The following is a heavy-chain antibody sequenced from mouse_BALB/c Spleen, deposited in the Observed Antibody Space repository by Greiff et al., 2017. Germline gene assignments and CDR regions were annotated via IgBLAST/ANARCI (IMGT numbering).Heavy chain of an antibody. D-gene: IGHD2-14*01. J-gene: IGHJ4*01. Sequence: EVKLVESGGGLVQPGGSMKLSCVASGFTFSNYWMNWVRQSPEKGLEWVAEIRLKSNNYATHYAESVKGRFTISRDDSKSSVYLQMNNLRAEDTGIYYCTRRGGYRYWAMDYWGQGTSVTVSS. CDR2: IRLKSNNYAT. CDR1: GFTFSNYW. CDR3: TRRGGYRYWAMDY. V-gene: IGHV6-6*02.